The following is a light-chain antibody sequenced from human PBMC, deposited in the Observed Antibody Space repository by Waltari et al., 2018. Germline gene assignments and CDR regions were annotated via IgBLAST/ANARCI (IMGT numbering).Light chain of an antibody. Sequence: NFMLTPPHSVSESPGQTVTSSCTGSGGSVSSNFGPAHQQRPGSAPSSVIYEDNQRPSGVPDRFSGSIDRSSNSASLTISGLKTEDEADYYCQSSDSNNHVVFGGGTKLTVL. CDR3: QSSDSNNHVV. CDR2: EDN. J-gene: IGLJ2*01. V-gene: IGLV6-57*02. CDR1: GGSVSSNF.